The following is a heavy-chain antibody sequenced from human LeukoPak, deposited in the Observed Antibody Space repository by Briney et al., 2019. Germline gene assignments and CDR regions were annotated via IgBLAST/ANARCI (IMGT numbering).Heavy chain of an antibody. CDR2: IKRDGSEK. CDR1: GFTFSSYW. J-gene: IGHJ4*02. D-gene: IGHD3-22*01. CDR3: ARGGPYYYDNSGSYYFDY. V-gene: IGHV3-7*01. Sequence: GGSLRLSCAASGFTFSSYWMSWVRQAPGKGLEWVANIKRDGSEKYYADSVKGRFTISRDNAKNTLYLQMNSLRAEDTAVYYCARGGPYYYDNSGSYYFDYWGQGALVTVSS.